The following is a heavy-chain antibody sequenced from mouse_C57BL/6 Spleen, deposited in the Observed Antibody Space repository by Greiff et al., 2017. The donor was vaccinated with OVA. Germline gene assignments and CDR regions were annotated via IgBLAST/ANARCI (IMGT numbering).Heavy chain of an antibody. CDR2: IYPGSGST. J-gene: IGHJ2*01. Sequence: QVQLQQPGAELVKPGASVKMSCKASGYTFTSYWITWVKQRPGQGLEWIGEIYPGSGSTNYNEKFKGKATLTVDTSSSTAYMQLSSLTSEDSAVYYCARWPIYDGYYYVNYWGQGTTLTVSS. CDR1: GYTFTSYW. D-gene: IGHD2-3*01. CDR3: ARWPIYDGYYYVNY. V-gene: IGHV1-55*01.